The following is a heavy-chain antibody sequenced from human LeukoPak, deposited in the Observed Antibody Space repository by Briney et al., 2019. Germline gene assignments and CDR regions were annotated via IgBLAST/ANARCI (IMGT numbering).Heavy chain of an antibody. V-gene: IGHV4-34*01. Sequence: PSETLSLTCAVYGRSFSGYYWSWIRQPPGKGLEWIGEINHSGSTNYNPSLKSRVTISVDTSKNQFSLKLSSVTAADAAVYYCASGGNGNYWGQGTLVTVSS. CDR2: INHSGST. J-gene: IGHJ4*02. D-gene: IGHD3-16*01. CDR3: ASGGNGNY. CDR1: GRSFSGYY.